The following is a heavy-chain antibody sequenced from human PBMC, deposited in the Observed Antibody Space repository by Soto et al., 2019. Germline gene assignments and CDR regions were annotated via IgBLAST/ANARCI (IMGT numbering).Heavy chain of an antibody. J-gene: IGHJ4*02. Sequence: GGSLRLSCAASGFTFSNSAFSWVRQAPGKGLEWVSAISGSGGSTYYTDSVKGRFTISRDNSKNTLYLQMDSLRVDDTAVYYCAQSRRDGPSFFDYWGQGTQVTVSS. V-gene: IGHV3-23*01. CDR1: GFTFSNSA. D-gene: IGHD2-8*01. CDR3: AQSRRDGPSFFDY. CDR2: ISGSGGST.